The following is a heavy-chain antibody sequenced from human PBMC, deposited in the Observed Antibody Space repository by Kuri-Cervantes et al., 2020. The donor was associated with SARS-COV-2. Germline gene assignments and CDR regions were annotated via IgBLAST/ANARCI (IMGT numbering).Heavy chain of an antibody. J-gene: IGHJ5*02. CDR1: GGSISSSSYY. V-gene: IGHV4-39*01. Sequence: GSLRLSCTVSGGSISSSSYYRGWIRQPPGKGLEWIGSIYYSGSTYYNPSLKSRVTISVDTSKNQFSLKLSSVTAADTAVYYCARQMMSSITIFGVVITRNWFDPWGREPWSPSPQ. D-gene: IGHD3-3*01. CDR3: ARQMMSSITIFGVVITRNWFDP. CDR2: IYYSGST.